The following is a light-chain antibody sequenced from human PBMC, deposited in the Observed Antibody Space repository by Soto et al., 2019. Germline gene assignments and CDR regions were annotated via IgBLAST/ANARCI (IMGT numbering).Light chain of an antibody. CDR2: TNN. V-gene: IGLV1-40*01. CDR1: SSNIGAGYD. J-gene: IGLJ1*01. CDR3: QSYDNRLSAYV. Sequence: QSVLTQPPSVSGAPGQRVTISCTGSSSNIGAGYDVHWYLQLPGTAPKLLVYTNNNRPSGVPDRFSGSKSGTSASLAITGLQAEDEADYYCQSYDNRLSAYVFGTGTKLNVL.